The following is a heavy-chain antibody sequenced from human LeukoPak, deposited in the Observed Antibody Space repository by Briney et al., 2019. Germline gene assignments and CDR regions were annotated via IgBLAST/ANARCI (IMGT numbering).Heavy chain of an antibody. J-gene: IGHJ6*02. CDR1: GFTFSDHY. Sequence: GGSLRLSCAASGFTFSDHYMDWVRQAPGKGLEWVGRVRDKANTHTTEYAASVKGRFTVSRDDSKNSLWLQMNSLKTEDTAVYFCARGSKQQLPRDYHCGMDVWGPGTTVTVSS. CDR2: VRDKANTHTT. CDR3: ARGSKQQLPRDYHCGMDV. V-gene: IGHV3-72*01. D-gene: IGHD6-13*01.